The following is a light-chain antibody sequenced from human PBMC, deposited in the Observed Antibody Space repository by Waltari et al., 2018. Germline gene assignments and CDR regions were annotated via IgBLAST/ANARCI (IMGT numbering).Light chain of an antibody. V-gene: IGKV1-NL1*01. CDR1: QDIKAS. Sequence: DIQMTQSPNFLSASVGDRVTIACRASQDIKASLAWYQQKPGRAPKFLLYAAYTLISGVPSRFSGSGSQTDYTLTISSLEPEDFATYFCQQYHTLPLTFGGGTKVEI. CDR3: QQYHTLPLT. CDR2: AAY. J-gene: IGKJ4*01.